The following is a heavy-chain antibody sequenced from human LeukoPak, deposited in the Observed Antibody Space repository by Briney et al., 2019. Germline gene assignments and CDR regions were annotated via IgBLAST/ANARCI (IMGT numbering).Heavy chain of an antibody. CDR2: IYYTGST. V-gene: IGHV4-59*01. J-gene: IGHJ4*02. D-gene: IGHD3-10*01. CDR3: TRDGVKTPGTGSFDY. Sequence: SETLSLTCTVSGGSINSYYWNWIRQPPGKGLEWIGYIYYTGSTNHNPSLRNRVTISVDTSKNQFSLKLSSVTAADTAVYYCTRDGVKTPGTGSFDYWGQGTLVTVSS. CDR1: GGSINSYY.